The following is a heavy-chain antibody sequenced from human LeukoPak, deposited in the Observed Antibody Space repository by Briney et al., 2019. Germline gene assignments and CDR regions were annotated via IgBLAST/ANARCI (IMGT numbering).Heavy chain of an antibody. V-gene: IGHV3-48*04. D-gene: IGHD2-15*01. Sequence: SGGSLRLSCAASGFTFSSYSMNWVRQAPGKGLEWVSYISSSSSTIYYADSVKGRFTIFRDNAKNSLSLQMNSLTAEDTAVYYCARNPPSEYCSGGSCKFFDSWGQGTLVTVSS. CDR2: ISSSSSTI. J-gene: IGHJ4*02. CDR1: GFTFSSYS. CDR3: ARNPPSEYCSGGSCKFFDS.